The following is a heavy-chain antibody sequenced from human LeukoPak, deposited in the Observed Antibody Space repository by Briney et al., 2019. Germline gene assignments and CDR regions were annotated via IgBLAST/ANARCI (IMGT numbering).Heavy chain of an antibody. CDR1: GYSFTSYW. V-gene: IGHV5-51*01. D-gene: IGHD4-17*01. CDR3: ASYGDYRFDAFDI. CDR2: IYPGDSDT. Sequence: HGESLKISCKGSGYSFTSYWIGWVRQMPGKGLEWMGIIYPGDSDTRYSPSFQGQVTISADKSISTAYLQWSSLKASDTAMYYCASYGDYRFDAFDIWGQGTMVTVSS. J-gene: IGHJ3*02.